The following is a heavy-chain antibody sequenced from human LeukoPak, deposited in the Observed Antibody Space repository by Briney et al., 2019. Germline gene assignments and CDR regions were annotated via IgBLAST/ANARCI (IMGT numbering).Heavy chain of an antibody. V-gene: IGHV4-39*07. Sequence: SETLSLTCTVSGGSISSSSYYWGWIRQPPGKGLEWNGSIYYSGSTYYNPSLKSRVTISVDTSKNQFSLKLSSVTAADTAVYYCARTVVTHFDYWGQGTLVTVSS. CDR1: GGSISSSSYY. J-gene: IGHJ4*02. CDR3: ARTVVTHFDY. D-gene: IGHD4-23*01. CDR2: IYYSGST.